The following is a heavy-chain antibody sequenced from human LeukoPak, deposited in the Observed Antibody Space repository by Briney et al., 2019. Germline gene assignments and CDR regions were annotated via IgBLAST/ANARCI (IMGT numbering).Heavy chain of an antibody. D-gene: IGHD3-22*01. CDR2: INHSGST. J-gene: IGHJ4*02. CDR3: ARGGAYYYDSSGPGPY. Sequence: SETLCLTCAVYGGSFSGYYWSWIRQTPGKGLGWIGEINHSGSTNYNPSRKSRVTISVDTSKNQFSLKLSSVTAADTAVYYCARGGAYYYDSSGPGPYWGQGTLVTVSS. V-gene: IGHV4-34*01. CDR1: GGSFSGYY.